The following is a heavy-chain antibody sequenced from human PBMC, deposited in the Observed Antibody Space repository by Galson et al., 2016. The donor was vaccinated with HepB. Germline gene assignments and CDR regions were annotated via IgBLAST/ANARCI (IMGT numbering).Heavy chain of an antibody. Sequence: SLRLSCAASGFTFSSYGMHWVRQAPGKGLEWVAVISYDGSTKYYADSVKGRFTISRDNSKNTLNLQMNSLRAEDTAVYYCAKDWGLLSFGGLDKWGQGTGVVVSS. CDR1: GFTFSSYG. CDR2: ISYDGSTK. D-gene: IGHD3-10*01. V-gene: IGHV3-30*18. J-gene: IGHJ4*02. CDR3: AKDWGLLSFGGLDK.